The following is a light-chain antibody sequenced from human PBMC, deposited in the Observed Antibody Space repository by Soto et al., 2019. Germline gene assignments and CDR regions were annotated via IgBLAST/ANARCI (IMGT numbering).Light chain of an antibody. CDR3: QQYDNLPYT. Sequence: DIQMTQSRSSLSASVGNRVTITCQASQDISNSLNWFQQKPGKAPKLLIYDTSNLETGVPSRFSGSGSGTDFSFTISSLQPEDIATYYCQQYDNLPYTFGQGTNLEIK. CDR2: DTS. CDR1: QDISNS. V-gene: IGKV1-33*01. J-gene: IGKJ2*01.